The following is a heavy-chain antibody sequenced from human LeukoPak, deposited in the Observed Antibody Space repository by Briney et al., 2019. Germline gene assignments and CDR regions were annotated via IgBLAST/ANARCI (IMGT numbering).Heavy chain of an antibody. CDR3: ATFRGYSYGFDY. CDR1: GYTFTGYY. CDR2: INPNSGGT. Sequence: APVKVSCTASGYTFTGYYMHWVRQAPGQGLEWMGWINPNSGGTNYAQKFQGRVTMTRDTSISTAYMELSRLRSDDTAVYYCATFRGYSYGFDYWGQGTLVTVSS. V-gene: IGHV1-2*02. D-gene: IGHD5-18*01. J-gene: IGHJ4*02.